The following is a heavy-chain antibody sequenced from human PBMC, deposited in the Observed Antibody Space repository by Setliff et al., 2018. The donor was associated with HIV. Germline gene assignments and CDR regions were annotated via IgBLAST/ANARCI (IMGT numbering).Heavy chain of an antibody. V-gene: IGHV4-34*01. CDR1: GGSFSGYS. D-gene: IGHD3-9*01. Sequence: SETLSLTCAVYGGSFSGYSWSWIRQPPGKGLEWIGEITDSRSTNYTPSLKSRVTISIDTSKNQFSLKLSSVTAADTAVYYCARGPPRWEEAISWYFDLWGRGTLVTVS. CDR2: ITDSRST. CDR3: ARGPPRWEEAISWYFDL. J-gene: IGHJ2*01.